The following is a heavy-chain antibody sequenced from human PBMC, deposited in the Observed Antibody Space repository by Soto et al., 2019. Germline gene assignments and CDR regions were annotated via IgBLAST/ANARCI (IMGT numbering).Heavy chain of an antibody. D-gene: IGHD6-13*01. CDR2: ISAYNGNT. CDR1: GYTFTNYN. Sequence: QVQLVQSGADVKKTGASVKVSCKASGYTFTNYNINWVRQAPGQGLEWMGWISAYNGNTYYAQKFQDRVTMTTDTSTSTVYMELRSLRSDDTAVYYCARQLATAFDYWGQGTLVTFSS. V-gene: IGHV1-18*01. CDR3: ARQLATAFDY. J-gene: IGHJ4*02.